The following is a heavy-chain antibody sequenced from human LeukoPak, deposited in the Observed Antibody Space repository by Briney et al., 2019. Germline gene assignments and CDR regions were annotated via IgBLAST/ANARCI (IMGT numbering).Heavy chain of an antibody. Sequence: ASVKVSCKASGGTFSSYAISWVRQAPGQGLEWMGRIIPIFGTANYAQKFQGRATITTDESTSTAYMELNSLRSEDTAVYYCARGTGGNALVIDYWGQGTLVTVSS. V-gene: IGHV1-69*05. J-gene: IGHJ4*02. D-gene: IGHD4-23*01. CDR1: GGTFSSYA. CDR2: IIPIFGTA. CDR3: ARGTGGNALVIDY.